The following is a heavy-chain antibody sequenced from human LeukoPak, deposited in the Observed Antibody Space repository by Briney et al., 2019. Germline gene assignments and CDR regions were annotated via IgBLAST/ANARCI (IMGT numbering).Heavy chain of an antibody. CDR2: LNPNSGNT. V-gene: IGHV1-8*01. J-gene: IGHJ5*02. CDR1: GYTFTSYD. Sequence: ASVKVSCKASGYTFTSYDINWVRQATGQGLEWMGWLNPNSGNTGYAQKFQGRVTMTRNTSISTAYMELSSLRSEDTAVYYCARRKYDFWSGYSDWSDPWGQGTLVTVSS. D-gene: IGHD3-3*01. CDR3: ARRKYDFWSGYSDWSDP.